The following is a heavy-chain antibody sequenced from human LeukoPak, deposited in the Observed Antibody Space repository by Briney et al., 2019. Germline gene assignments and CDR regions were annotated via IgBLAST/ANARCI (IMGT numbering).Heavy chain of an antibody. D-gene: IGHD3-16*02. Sequence: GGSLRLSCAASGFTFSSYGMHWVRQAPGKGLEWVAFIRYDGSNKYYADSVKGRFTISRDNSKNTLYLQMNSLRAEDTAVYYCARGYVWGSYRYYFDYWGQGTLVTVSS. J-gene: IGHJ4*02. CDR3: ARGYVWGSYRYYFDY. V-gene: IGHV3-30*02. CDR2: IRYDGSNK. CDR1: GFTFSSYG.